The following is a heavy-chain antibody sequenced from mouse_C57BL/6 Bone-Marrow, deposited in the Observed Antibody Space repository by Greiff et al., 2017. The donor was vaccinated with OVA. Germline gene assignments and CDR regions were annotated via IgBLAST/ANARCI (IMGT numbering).Heavy chain of an antibody. J-gene: IGHJ2*01. CDR3: ARGTTVVAHFDY. Sequence: QVQLQQPGAELVKPGASVKLSCKASGYTFTSYWMQWVKQRPGQGLEWIGEIDPSDSYTNYNQKFKGKATLTVDTSSSTAYMQLSSLTSEDSAVYYCARGTTVVAHFDYWGQGTTLTVSS. D-gene: IGHD1-1*01. V-gene: IGHV1-50*01. CDR1: GYTFTSYW. CDR2: IDPSDSYT.